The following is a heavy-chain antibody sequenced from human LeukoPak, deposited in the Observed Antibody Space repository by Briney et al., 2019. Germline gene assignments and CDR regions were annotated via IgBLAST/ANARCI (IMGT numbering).Heavy chain of an antibody. J-gene: IGHJ4*02. CDR3: ARDWNYGY. V-gene: IGHV1-18*01. CDR2: ISAYNGNT. Sequence: ASVKVSCKASGYTFINYEINWVRQATGQGLEWMGWISAYNGNTNYAQKLQGRVTMTTDTSTSTAYMELRSLRSDDTAVYYCARDWNYGYWGQGTLVTVSS. CDR1: GYTFINYE. D-gene: IGHD1-7*01.